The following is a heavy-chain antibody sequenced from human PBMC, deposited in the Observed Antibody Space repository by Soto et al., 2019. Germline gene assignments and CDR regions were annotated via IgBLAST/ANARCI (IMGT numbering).Heavy chain of an antibody. Sequence: GGSLRLSCSASGFTFSSYAMHWVRQAPGKGLECVSAISSNGGTTYYADSVRGRFTISRDNSKNTLYLQMSSLRAEDTAVYYCVKETGSSGWARYYFDYWGQGTLVTVAS. V-gene: IGHV3-64D*06. CDR1: GFTFSSYA. CDR2: ISSNGGTT. J-gene: IGHJ4*02. CDR3: VKETGSSGWARYYFDY. D-gene: IGHD6-19*01.